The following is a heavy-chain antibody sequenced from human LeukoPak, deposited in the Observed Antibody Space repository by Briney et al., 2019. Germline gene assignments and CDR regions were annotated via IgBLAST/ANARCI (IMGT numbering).Heavy chain of an antibody. CDR3: AKGIEWELQNYFDY. CDR1: GFTFDDYA. Sequence: GRSLRLSCAASGFTFDDYAMHWVRQAPGKGLEWVSGISWNSGSIGYADSVKGRFTISRDNAKNSLYLQMNSLRAKDTALYYCAKGIEWELQNYFDYWGQGTLVTVSS. CDR2: ISWNSGSI. V-gene: IGHV3-9*01. D-gene: IGHD1-26*01. J-gene: IGHJ4*02.